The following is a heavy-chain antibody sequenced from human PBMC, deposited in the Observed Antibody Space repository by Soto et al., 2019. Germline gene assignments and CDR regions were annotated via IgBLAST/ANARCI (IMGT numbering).Heavy chain of an antibody. V-gene: IGHV3-23*01. CDR3: AKDYGSRPGDWFDP. J-gene: IGHJ5*02. CDR2: ISGSGDST. D-gene: IGHD3-10*01. CDR1: GFTFSSYA. Sequence: EVHLLESGGGLGQPGGSLRLSCAASGFTFSSYAMSWVRQAPGKGLEWVSAISGSGDSTYFADSVKGRFTISRDNSKNTLYLQMNGLRAEDTAVYYCAKDYGSRPGDWFDPWGQGTLVTVSS.